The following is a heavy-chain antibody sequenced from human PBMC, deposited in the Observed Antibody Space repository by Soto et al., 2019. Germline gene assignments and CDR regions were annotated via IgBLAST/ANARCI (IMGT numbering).Heavy chain of an antibody. CDR3: ARGGVDYYDSSGYYFSPYYFDY. D-gene: IGHD3-22*01. J-gene: IGHJ4*02. CDR1: GGSISSYY. Sequence: PSETLSLTCTVPGGSISSYYWSWIRQPPGKGLEWIGYIYYSGSTNYNPSLKSRVTISVDTSKNQFSLKLGSVTAADTAVYYCARGGVDYYDSSGYYFSPYYFDYWGQGTLVTVSS. CDR2: IYYSGST. V-gene: IGHV4-59*01.